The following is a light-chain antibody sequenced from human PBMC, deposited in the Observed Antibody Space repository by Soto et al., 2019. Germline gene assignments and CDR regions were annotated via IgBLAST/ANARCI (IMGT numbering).Light chain of an antibody. CDR1: SSDVGGYNY. V-gene: IGLV2-8*01. J-gene: IGLJ2*01. CDR2: EVS. CDR3: TSFAGKNNLV. Sequence: QSALTQPPSASGSPGQSVTISCTGTSSDVGGYNYVSWYQQHPGKAPKLMISEVSKRPSGVPDRFSGSKSGNTASLTVSGLQAEDEDNYYSTSFAGKNNLVFGGGTKL.